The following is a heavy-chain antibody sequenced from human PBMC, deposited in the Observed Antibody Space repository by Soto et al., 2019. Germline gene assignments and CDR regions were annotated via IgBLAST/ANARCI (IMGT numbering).Heavy chain of an antibody. J-gene: IGHJ4*02. V-gene: IGHV4-59*08. CDR3: ARRYGGSLDD. CDR2: IYYSGST. D-gene: IGHD2-15*01. Sequence: QVQLQESGPGLVKPSETLSLTCTVSGGSISSYSWSWIRQPPGKGLEWIGYIYYSGSTNYNPSLKSRVTISVDTSQNQFSLKLSSVTAADTAVYYCARRYGGSLDDWGQGTLVTVSS. CDR1: GGSISSYS.